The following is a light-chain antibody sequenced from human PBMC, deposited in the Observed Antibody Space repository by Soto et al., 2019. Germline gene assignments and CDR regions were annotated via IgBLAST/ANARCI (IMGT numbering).Light chain of an antibody. V-gene: IGKV3-20*01. J-gene: IGKJ1*01. CDR3: QQYGSSRT. CDR2: DAS. CDR1: QSVSSY. Sequence: TQSSATPSVSPGERATLSCRASQSVSSYLAWYQQKPGQAPRLLIYDASNRATGIPARFSGSGSGTDFTLTISRLEPEDFAVYYCQQYGSSRTFGQGTKVDIK.